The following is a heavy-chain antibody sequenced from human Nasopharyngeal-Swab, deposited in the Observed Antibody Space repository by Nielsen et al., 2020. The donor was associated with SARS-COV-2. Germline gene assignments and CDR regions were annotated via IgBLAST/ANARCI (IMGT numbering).Heavy chain of an antibody. V-gene: IGHV4-59*01. CDR1: GGSISSYY. D-gene: IGHD6-13*01. CDR3: ARVGGIPGGYSSSWGYYYGMDV. Sequence: SETLSLTCTVSGGSISSYYWSWIRQPPGKGLEWIGYIYYSGSTNYNPSLKSRVTISVDTSKNQFSPKLSSVTAADTAVYYCARVGGIPGGYSSSWGYYYGMDVWGQGTTVTVSS. J-gene: IGHJ6*02. CDR2: IYYSGST.